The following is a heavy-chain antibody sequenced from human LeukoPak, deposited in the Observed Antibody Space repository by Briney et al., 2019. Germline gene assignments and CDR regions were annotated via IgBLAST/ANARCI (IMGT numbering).Heavy chain of an antibody. V-gene: IGHV3-23*01. CDR1: GFTFSSYA. CDR3: ARDASGSYPLYDAFDI. Sequence: GGSLRLSCAASGFTFSSYAMGWVRQAPGKGLEWVSAISGSGGSTYYADSVKGRFTISRDNSKNTLYLQMNSLRAEDTAVYYCARDASGSYPLYDAFDIWGQGTMVTVSS. J-gene: IGHJ3*02. CDR2: ISGSGGST. D-gene: IGHD1-26*01.